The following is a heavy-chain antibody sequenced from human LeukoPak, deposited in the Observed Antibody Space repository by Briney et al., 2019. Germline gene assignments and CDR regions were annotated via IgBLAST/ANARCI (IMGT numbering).Heavy chain of an antibody. CDR2: ISVGGNT. V-gene: IGHV3-23*01. D-gene: IGHD2-2*01. J-gene: IGHJ1*01. CDR1: GFTFSSYA. Sequence: GGSLRLSCAASGFTFSSYAMSWVRQAPREGPEWVSTISVGGNTYYADSVKGRVTISRDNSKNTLYLQMNSLRAYDTAVYYCAKRIVPGDTPEYFQHWGQGTLVTVSS. CDR3: AKRIVPGDTPEYFQH.